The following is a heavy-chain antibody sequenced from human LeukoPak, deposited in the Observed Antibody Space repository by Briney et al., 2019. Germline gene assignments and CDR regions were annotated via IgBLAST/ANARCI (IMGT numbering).Heavy chain of an antibody. CDR2: ISSSSSYI. J-gene: IGHJ5*02. D-gene: IGHD4-17*01. V-gene: IGHV3-21*01. CDR3: ARGQNDYGDWFDP. Sequence: PGGSLGLSCAASGFTFSSYSMNWVRQAPGKGLEWVSSISSSSSYIYYADSVKGRFTISRDNAKNSLYLQMNSLRAEDTAVYYCARGQNDYGDWFDPWGQGTLVTVSS. CDR1: GFTFSSYS.